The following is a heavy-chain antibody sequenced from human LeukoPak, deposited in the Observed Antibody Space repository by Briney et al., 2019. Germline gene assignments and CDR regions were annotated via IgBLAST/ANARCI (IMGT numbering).Heavy chain of an antibody. CDR3: AKPLIAVAGTSAFDI. CDR1: GGTFSSYA. J-gene: IGHJ3*02. Sequence: ASVKVSCKASGGTFSSYAISWVRQAPGQGLEWMGRIIPIFGTANYAQKFQGRVTITTDESTSTAYMELSSLRSGDTAVYYCAKPLIAVAGTSAFDIWGQGTMVTVSS. CDR2: IIPIFGTA. D-gene: IGHD6-19*01. V-gene: IGHV1-69*05.